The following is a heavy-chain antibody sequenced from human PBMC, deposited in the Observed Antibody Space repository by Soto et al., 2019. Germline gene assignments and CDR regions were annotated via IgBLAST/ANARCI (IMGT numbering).Heavy chain of an antibody. V-gene: IGHV4-34*01. J-gene: IGHJ4*02. CDR1: GGSFSGYY. CDR3: ARGRAALRFLEWLPSALFAY. Sequence: PSETLSLTCAVYGGSFSGYYWSWIRQPPGKGLEWIGEINHSGSTNYNPSLKSRVTISVDTSKNQFSLKLSSVTAADTAVYYCARGRAALRFLEWLPSALFAYWGQGTLVTV. D-gene: IGHD3-3*01. CDR2: INHSGST.